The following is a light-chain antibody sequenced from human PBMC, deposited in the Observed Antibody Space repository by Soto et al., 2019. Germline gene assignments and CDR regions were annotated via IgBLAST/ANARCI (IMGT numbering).Light chain of an antibody. V-gene: IGKV3-20*01. CDR1: QSVYVN. CDR2: GAS. Sequence: EVVMTQSPATLSVSLGERATLXTRASQSVYVNVAWYQQKPGQAPRLLISGASSRATGIPDRFSGSGSGTDFTLTISRLEPEDFAMYYCLHHGSSLWTFGQGTKVDNK. J-gene: IGKJ1*01. CDR3: LHHGSSLWT.